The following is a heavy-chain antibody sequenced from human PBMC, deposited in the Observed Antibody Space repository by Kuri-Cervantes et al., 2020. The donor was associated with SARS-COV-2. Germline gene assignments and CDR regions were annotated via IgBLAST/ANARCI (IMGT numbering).Heavy chain of an antibody. CDR2: SNAGNGNT. Sequence: ASVKVSCKASGYTFTSYAMHWVRQAPGQRLEWMGWSNAGNGNTKYSQEFQGRVTITRDTSASTAYMELSSLRSEDMAVYYCARDRGPYSQRLGAFDYWGQGTLVTVSS. V-gene: IGHV1-3*02. J-gene: IGHJ4*02. CDR1: GYTFTSYA. D-gene: IGHD6-25*01. CDR3: ARDRGPYSQRLGAFDY.